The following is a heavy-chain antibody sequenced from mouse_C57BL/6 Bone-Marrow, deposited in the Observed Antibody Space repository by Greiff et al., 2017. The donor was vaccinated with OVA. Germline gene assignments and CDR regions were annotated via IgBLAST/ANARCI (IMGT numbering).Heavy chain of an antibody. CDR3: TTGKQGFAY. CDR2: IDPENGDT. V-gene: IGHV14-4*01. Sequence: VQLQQSGAELVRPGASVKLSCTASGFNIKDDYMHWVKQRPEQGLEWIGWIDPENGDTEYASKFQGKATITADTSSNTAYLQLSSLTSEDTAVYYCTTGKQGFAYWGQGTLVTVSA. J-gene: IGHJ3*01. CDR1: GFNIKDDY.